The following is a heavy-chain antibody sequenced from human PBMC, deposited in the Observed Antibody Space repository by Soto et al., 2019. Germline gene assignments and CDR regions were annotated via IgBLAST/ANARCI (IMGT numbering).Heavy chain of an antibody. D-gene: IGHD6-13*01. V-gene: IGHV1-2*04. CDR2: INPNSSGT. J-gene: IGHJ6*02. CDR1: GHTFNGQF. CDR3: ARDAAAGTTGMDA. Sequence: VEVSSKAPGHTFNGQFIQWVRQSPGQGYAWMGSINPNSSGTYSAHKFQGWVTMTRETSISTAYMELSRLRSDDTAVYYYARDAAAGTTGMDAVGQEATLTVS.